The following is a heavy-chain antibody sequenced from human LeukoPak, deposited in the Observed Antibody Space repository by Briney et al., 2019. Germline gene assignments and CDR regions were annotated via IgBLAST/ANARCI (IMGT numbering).Heavy chain of an antibody. CDR3: ARVHEIQLWSNYYYYGMDV. V-gene: IGHV4-34*01. Sequence: SETLSLTCAVYDGSFSTYYWSWIRQLPGKGLEWIGEINHSGSTFYNSSLKSRVIISVDTSRDQFSLQLNSVTAADTAVYYCARVHEIQLWSNYYYYGMDVWGQGTTATVSS. J-gene: IGHJ6*02. CDR1: DGSFSTYY. CDR2: INHSGST. D-gene: IGHD5-18*01.